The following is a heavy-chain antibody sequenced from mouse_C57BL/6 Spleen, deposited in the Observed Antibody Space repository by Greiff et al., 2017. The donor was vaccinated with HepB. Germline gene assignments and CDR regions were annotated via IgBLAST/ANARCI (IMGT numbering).Heavy chain of an antibody. J-gene: IGHJ3*01. CDR3: AREGFAWFAY. V-gene: IGHV5-4*01. D-gene: IGHD3-1*01. CDR2: ISDGGSYT. CDR1: GFTFSSYA. Sequence: EVMLVESGGGLVKPGGSLKLSCAASGFTFSSYAMSWVRQTPEKRLEWVATISDGGSYTYYPDNVKGRFTISRDNAKNNLYLQMSHLKSEDTAMYYCAREGFAWFAYWGQGTLVTVSA.